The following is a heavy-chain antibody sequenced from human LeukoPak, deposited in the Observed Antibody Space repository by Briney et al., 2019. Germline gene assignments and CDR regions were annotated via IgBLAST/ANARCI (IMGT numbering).Heavy chain of an antibody. V-gene: IGHV4-39*07. CDR3: ARESRYSSGWDFDY. CDR1: GGSISSSSYY. D-gene: IGHD6-19*01. CDR2: IYYSGST. J-gene: IGHJ4*02. Sequence: SETLSLTCTVSGGSISSSSYYWGWIRQPPGKGLEWIGSIYYSGSTYYNPSLKSRVTISVDTSKNQFSLKLSSVTAADTAVYYCARESRYSSGWDFDYWGQGTLVTVSS.